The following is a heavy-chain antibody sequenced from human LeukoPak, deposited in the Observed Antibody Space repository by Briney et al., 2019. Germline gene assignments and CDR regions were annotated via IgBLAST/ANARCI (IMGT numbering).Heavy chain of an antibody. V-gene: IGHV5-51*01. CDR2: ICPGDSDT. J-gene: IGHJ3*02. CDR1: GYSFTSYW. D-gene: IGHD3-22*01. CDR3: ARHGPDSSGYPGAFDI. Sequence: GESLKISCRGSGYSFTSYWIGWVRQMPGKGLEWMGIICPGDSDTRYSPSFQGQVTISADKSISTAYLQWSSLKASDTAMYYCARHGPDSSGYPGAFDIWGQGTMVTVSS.